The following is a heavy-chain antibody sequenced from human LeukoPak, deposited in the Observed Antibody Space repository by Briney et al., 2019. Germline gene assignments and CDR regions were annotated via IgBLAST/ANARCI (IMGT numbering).Heavy chain of an antibody. CDR3: ARETYYYDSSGYYGPNWFDP. CDR1: GFTVSSSY. D-gene: IGHD3-22*01. J-gene: IGHJ5*02. V-gene: IGHV3-53*01. CDR2: IYSGGST. Sequence: GGSLRLSCAASGFTVSSSYMSWVRQAPGKGLEWVSVIYSGGSTYYADSVKGRFTISRDNSKNTLYLQMNSLRAEDTAVYYCARETYYYDSSGYYGPNWFDPWGQGTLVTVSS.